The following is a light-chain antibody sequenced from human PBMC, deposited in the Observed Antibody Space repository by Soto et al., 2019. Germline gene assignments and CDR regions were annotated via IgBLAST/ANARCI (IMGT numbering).Light chain of an antibody. V-gene: IGLV2-14*03. CDR1: SRDVGAYDY. CDR3: CSYADGSIYF. CDR2: YVD. J-gene: IGLJ1*01. Sequence: QSALTQPASVSGSPGQSITISCTGTSRDVGAYDYVSWYPQYPDKAPQLLIYYVDHRPSGVSSRFSGSKSGNTASLTISGLQAEDEGDYYCCSYADGSIYFFGTGTKLTVL.